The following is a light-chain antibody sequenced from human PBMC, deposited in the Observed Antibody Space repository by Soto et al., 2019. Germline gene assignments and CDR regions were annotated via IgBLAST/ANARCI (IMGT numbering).Light chain of an antibody. V-gene: IGKV3-15*01. CDR1: QSVSSN. CDR2: CTS. CDR3: QQYNSWPYT. J-gene: IGKJ2*01. Sequence: EIVMTQSPATLSVSPGERATLSCRASQSVSSNLVWYQQKTAQAPRLLIYCTSTRATGIPARFSGSGSGTEFTLTISSLQSEDFAVYYCQQYNSWPYTFGQGTKMEIK.